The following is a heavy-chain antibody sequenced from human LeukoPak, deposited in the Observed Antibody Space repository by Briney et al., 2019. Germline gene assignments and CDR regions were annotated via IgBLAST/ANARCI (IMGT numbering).Heavy chain of an antibody. CDR2: FYYSGST. D-gene: IGHD3-3*01. V-gene: IGHV4-39*07. CDR1: GDSIGSSSYY. Sequence: SETLSLTCTISGDSIGSSSYYWGWLRQPPGKGLEWIGSFYYSGSTYYNASLKSRVTISVDTSKNQFSLKLSSVTAADTAVYYCARVSTIFGVVNWGQGTLVTVSS. CDR3: ARVSTIFGVVN. J-gene: IGHJ4*02.